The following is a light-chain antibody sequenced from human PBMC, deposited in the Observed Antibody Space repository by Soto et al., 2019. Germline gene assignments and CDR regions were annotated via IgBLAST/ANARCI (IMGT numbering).Light chain of an antibody. CDR1: QTISSW. J-gene: IGKJ1*01. Sequence: DIQMTQSPSTLSGSVGDRVTITCRASQTISSWLAWYQQKPGKAPKLLIYKASTLKSGVPSRFSGSGSGTEFTLTISSLQPDDFATYCCQQSYSTLWTFGQGTKVDIK. CDR3: QQSYSTLWT. CDR2: KAS. V-gene: IGKV1-5*03.